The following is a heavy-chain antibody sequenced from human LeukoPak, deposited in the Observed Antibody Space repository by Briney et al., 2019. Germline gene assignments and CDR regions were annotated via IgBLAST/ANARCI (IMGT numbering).Heavy chain of an antibody. J-gene: IGHJ4*02. CDR1: GFTFISYA. CDR3: AKDVGYYGSGETDMTDY. CDR2: ISGSGGST. V-gene: IGHV3-23*01. Sequence: GGSLRLSCAASGFTFISYAMSWVRQAPGKGLEWVSAISGSGGSTYYADSVKGRFTISRDNSKNTLYLQMNSLRAEDTAVYYCAKDVGYYGSGETDMTDYWGQGTLVTVSS. D-gene: IGHD3-10*01.